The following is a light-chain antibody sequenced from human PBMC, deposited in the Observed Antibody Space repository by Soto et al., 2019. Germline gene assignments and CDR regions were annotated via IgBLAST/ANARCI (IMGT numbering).Light chain of an antibody. CDR3: QQYGSSPTYT. CDR1: QSVSSSY. CDR2: GAS. J-gene: IGKJ2*01. Sequence: EIVLTQSPGTLSLSPGERATLSCRASQSVSSSYLGWYQQKPGQAPRLLIYGASSRATGIPDRFSGSGSGTDFTLTISRLAPEDFAVYYCQQYGSSPTYTFGQGTKLEIK. V-gene: IGKV3-20*01.